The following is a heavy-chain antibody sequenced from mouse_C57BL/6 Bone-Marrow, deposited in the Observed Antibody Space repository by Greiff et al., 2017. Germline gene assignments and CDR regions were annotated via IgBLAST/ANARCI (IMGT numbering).Heavy chain of an antibody. Sequence: QVQLQQSGAELAKPGASVKLSCKASGYTFTSYWMHWVKQRPGQGLEWIGYLHPSRGSTNYNQKFKDQATLTADKSSSTAYMQRSSLTYEDAAVYYCARSKWLLLDYWGQGTTLTVSS. J-gene: IGHJ2*01. CDR2: LHPSRGST. V-gene: IGHV1-7*01. CDR3: ARSKWLLLDY. D-gene: IGHD2-3*01. CDR1: GYTFTSYW.